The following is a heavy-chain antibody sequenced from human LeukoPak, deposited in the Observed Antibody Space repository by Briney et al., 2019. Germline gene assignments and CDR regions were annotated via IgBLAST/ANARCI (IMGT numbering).Heavy chain of an antibody. D-gene: IGHD3-10*01. Sequence: GGSLRLSCAASGFTFSSYWMSWVRQAPGKGLEWVANIKQDGSEKYYMDSVKGRFTISRDDAKNSLYLQMHSLRVEDTAVYYCVRDVRGSGSYWGQGTLVSVSS. CDR1: GFTFSSYW. CDR2: IKQDGSEK. CDR3: VRDVRGSGSY. V-gene: IGHV3-7*01. J-gene: IGHJ4*02.